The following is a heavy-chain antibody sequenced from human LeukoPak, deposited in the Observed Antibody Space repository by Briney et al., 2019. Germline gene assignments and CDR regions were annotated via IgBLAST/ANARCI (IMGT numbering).Heavy chain of an antibody. D-gene: IGHD3-22*01. V-gene: IGHV4-39*01. CDR3: ARASSGYYWDFDY. CDR2: IYYRGNT. Sequence: SETLSLTCTVSGDSISSYNYFWGWIRQPPGKGLEWVGSIYYRGNTYYNPSLKSRVTLSADTSNNQFSLKVTSVTAADTAVYYCARASSGYYWDFDYWGQGALVTVSS. J-gene: IGHJ4*02. CDR1: GDSISSYNYF.